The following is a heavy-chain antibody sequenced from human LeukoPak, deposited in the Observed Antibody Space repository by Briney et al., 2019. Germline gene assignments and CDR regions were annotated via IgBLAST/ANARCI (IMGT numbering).Heavy chain of an antibody. CDR3: ARAGRWDTSIDY. CDR1: GFTFSSYW. J-gene: IGHJ4*02. V-gene: IGHV3-7*04. D-gene: IGHD3-10*01. Sequence: PGGSLRLSCAASGFTFSSYWMTWARQAPGKGLEWVAHIKQDGSEKNYVDSVKGRFTISRDNAKNSLYLQMNSLRAEDSAVYYCARAGRWDTSIDYWGQGTLVTVSS. CDR2: IKQDGSEK.